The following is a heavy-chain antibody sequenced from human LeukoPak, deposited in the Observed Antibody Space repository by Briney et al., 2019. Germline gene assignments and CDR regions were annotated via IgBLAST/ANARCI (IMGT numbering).Heavy chain of an antibody. Sequence: GGSLRLSCEVSGFTFTDYWMNWVRQAPGKGPEWVASIRQDGSEKTYVDSVEGRFTISRDNTKNSLSLQLNGLRAEDTAVYHCARDGTAAGLYFDLWGQGTLVTVSS. D-gene: IGHD6-13*01. CDR1: GFTFTDYW. J-gene: IGHJ4*01. V-gene: IGHV3-7*01. CDR2: IRQDGSEK. CDR3: ARDGTAAGLYFDL.